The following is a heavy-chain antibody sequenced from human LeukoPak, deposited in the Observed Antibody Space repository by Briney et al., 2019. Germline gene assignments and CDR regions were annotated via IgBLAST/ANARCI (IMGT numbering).Heavy chain of an antibody. CDR2: IYYSGST. D-gene: IGHD4-11*01. V-gene: IGHV4-59*01. Sequence: SETLSLTCNVSGGSISNYYWSWIRQPPGKGLEWIGYIYYSGSTNYNPSLKSRVTISLDRSKNHFSLKLSSATAADTAVYYCARESNTNYDYYYYGMDVWGQGTTVTVSS. CDR1: GGSISNYY. J-gene: IGHJ6*02. CDR3: ARESNTNYDYYYYGMDV.